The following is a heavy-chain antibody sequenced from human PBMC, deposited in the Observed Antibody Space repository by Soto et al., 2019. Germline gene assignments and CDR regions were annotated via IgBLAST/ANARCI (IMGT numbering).Heavy chain of an antibody. CDR3: ARSTDYYGSSGYEYWYFDL. D-gene: IGHD3-22*01. V-gene: IGHV1-8*01. CDR2: MNPNSGNT. Sequence: GASVKVSCKASGYTFTSYDINWVRQATGQGLEWMGWMNPNSGNTGYAQKFQGRVTMTRNTSISTAYMELSSLRSEDTAVYYCARSTDYYGSSGYEYWYFDLWGRGTLVTVSS. J-gene: IGHJ2*01. CDR1: GYTFTSYD.